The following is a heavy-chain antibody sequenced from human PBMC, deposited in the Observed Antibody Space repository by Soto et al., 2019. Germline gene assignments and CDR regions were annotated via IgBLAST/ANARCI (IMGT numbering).Heavy chain of an antibody. CDR3: ARDEPPNLRSRIYYYYYGMDV. CDR2: INPNSGGT. V-gene: IGHV1-2*02. J-gene: IGHJ6*02. Sequence: ASVKVSCKASGYTFTGYYMHWVRQAPGQGLEWMGWINPNSGGTNYAQKFQGRVTMARDTSISTAYMELSRLRSDDTAVYYCARDEPPNLRSRIYYYYYGMDVWGQGTTVTVSS. CDR1: GYTFTGYY.